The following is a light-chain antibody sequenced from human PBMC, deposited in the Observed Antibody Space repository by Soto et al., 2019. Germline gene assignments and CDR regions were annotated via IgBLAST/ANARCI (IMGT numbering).Light chain of an antibody. J-gene: IGKJ1*01. CDR2: KVS. CDR1: QRLARSDGNTY. V-gene: IGKV2-24*01. CDR3: MQATYFPRT. Sequence: VMTQTPLPSPVTLGQPASLYCRSSQRLARSDGNTYLSWLYQRQGQPPRLLIYKVSNRLSGVPDRFSGSGAGTDFTLRISRVEAEDVGIYYCMQATYFPRTFGQGTKVDIK.